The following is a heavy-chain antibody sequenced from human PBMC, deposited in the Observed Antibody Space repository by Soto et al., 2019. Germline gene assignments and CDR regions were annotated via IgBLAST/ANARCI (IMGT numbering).Heavy chain of an antibody. CDR3: ARGRLWSSSFDY. Sequence: GGSLRLSCAASGFTFSSYSMNWVRQAPGKGLEWVSSISSSSSYIYYADSVKGRFTISRDNAKNSLYLQMNSLRAEDTAVYYCARGRLWSSSFDYWGQGTLVTVSS. V-gene: IGHV3-21*01. J-gene: IGHJ4*02. CDR2: ISSSSSYI. CDR1: GFTFSSYS. D-gene: IGHD6-6*01.